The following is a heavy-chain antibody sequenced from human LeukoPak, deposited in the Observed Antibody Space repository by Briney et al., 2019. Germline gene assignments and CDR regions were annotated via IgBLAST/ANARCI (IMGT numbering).Heavy chain of an antibody. CDR1: GGSIISYY. Sequence: PSETLSLTCTVSGGSIISYYWSWIRQPAGKGLEWIGRIYTSGSTNYNPSLKSRVTMSVDTSKNRFSLKLSSVTAADTAVYYCARTLDPSSSSWYFDYWGQGTLVPVSS. D-gene: IGHD6-13*01. J-gene: IGHJ4*02. V-gene: IGHV4-4*07. CDR3: ARTLDPSSSSWYFDY. CDR2: IYTSGST.